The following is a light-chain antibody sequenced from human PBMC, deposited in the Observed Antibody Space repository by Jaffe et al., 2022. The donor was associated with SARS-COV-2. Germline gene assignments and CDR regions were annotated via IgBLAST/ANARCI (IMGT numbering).Light chain of an antibody. CDR2: KAS. V-gene: IGKV1-5*03. J-gene: IGKJ4*01. CDR1: QSVSSW. CDR3: QQYNSYSPLT. Sequence: DIQMTQSPSTLSASIGDRVTITCRASQSVSSWVAWYQQKPGKVPKLLIHKASSLESGVPSRFSGSGSGTEFTLTISGLQPDDSATYYCQQYNSYSPLTFGGGTKVEIK.